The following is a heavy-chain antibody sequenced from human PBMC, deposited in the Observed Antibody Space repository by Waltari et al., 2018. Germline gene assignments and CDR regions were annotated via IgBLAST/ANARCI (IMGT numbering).Heavy chain of an antibody. CDR3: ASTSGVRGVISRGLDY. D-gene: IGHD3-10*01. CDR1: GFTFSSYS. J-gene: IGHJ4*02. Sequence: EVQLVESGGGLVQPGGSLRLSCAASGFTFSSYSMNWVRQAPGKGLEWVSYISSSSSTIYYADSVNGRFTISIDNAKNSLYLQMNSLRAEDTAVYYCASTSGVRGVISRGLDYWGQGTLVTVSS. CDR2: ISSSSSTI. V-gene: IGHV3-48*04.